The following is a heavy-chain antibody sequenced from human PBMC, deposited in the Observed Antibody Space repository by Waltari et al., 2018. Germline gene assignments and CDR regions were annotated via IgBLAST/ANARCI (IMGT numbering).Heavy chain of an antibody. J-gene: IGHJ5*02. D-gene: IGHD3-10*01. CDR1: GYTFTNYW. CDR3: ARLVGGSGGTVVNWFDP. V-gene: IGHV5-51*01. CDR2: IYPIDSDT. Sequence: EVQLVQSGAEVKKPGESLKISCQGSGYTFTNYWLGWGRQMPGKGLEWMGIIYPIDSDTIYSPSFQGQVSISVDKSISTAYLQWSSLRASDTAMYYCARLVGGSGGTVVNWFDPWGQGTLVTVSS.